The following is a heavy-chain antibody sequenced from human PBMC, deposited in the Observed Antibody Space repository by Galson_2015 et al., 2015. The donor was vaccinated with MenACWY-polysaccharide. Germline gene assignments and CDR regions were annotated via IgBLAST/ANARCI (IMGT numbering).Heavy chain of an antibody. D-gene: IGHD6-19*01. V-gene: IGHV3-23*01. CDR1: GFTFSDYA. J-gene: IGHJ6*02. CDR3: AKGISSGWRPMDV. Sequence: LRLSCAASGFTFSDYAMGWVRQAPGKGLEWVSIISSSGDSTYYADSVRGRFTISRDNSKNTLHLQMNSLRAEDTAVYYCAKGISSGWRPMDVWGQGTTVTVSS. CDR2: ISSSGDST.